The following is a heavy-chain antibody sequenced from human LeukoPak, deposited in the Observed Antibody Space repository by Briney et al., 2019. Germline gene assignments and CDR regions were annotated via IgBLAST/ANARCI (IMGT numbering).Heavy chain of an antibody. V-gene: IGHV4-34*01. Sequence: PSETLSLTCAVYGGSFGGSYWTWIRQPPGKGLEWIGEINDSGSISYNPSLKSRLTISVDTSKNQFSLKLTSVTAADTAVYYCATGGGGPRCRDWGQGTLVTVSS. D-gene: IGHD3-16*01. CDR1: GGSFGGSY. CDR2: INDSGSI. CDR3: ATGGGGPRCRD. J-gene: IGHJ4*02.